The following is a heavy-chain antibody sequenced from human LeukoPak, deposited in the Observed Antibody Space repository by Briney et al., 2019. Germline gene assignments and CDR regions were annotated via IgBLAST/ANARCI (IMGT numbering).Heavy chain of an antibody. D-gene: IGHD1/OR15-1a*01. CDR1: GFTFSNAW. CDR2: IKEDGSQI. CDR3: AKHKIAWRTFDC. J-gene: IGHJ4*02. Sequence: GGSLRLSCAASGFTFSNAWMTWVRQAPGKGLEWVANIKEDGSQINHVDSVKGRFTISRDNAKNSLYLQMNSLRVEDTAVYYCAKHKIAWRTFDCWGQGTLVTVSS. V-gene: IGHV3-7*01.